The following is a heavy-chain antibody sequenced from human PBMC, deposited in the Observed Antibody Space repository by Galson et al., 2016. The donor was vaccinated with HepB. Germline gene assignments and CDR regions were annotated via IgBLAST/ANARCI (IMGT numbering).Heavy chain of an antibody. CDR3: ARVYDYVWVGSHFDY. Sequence: SLRLSCAASGFTFRSHWMHWVRQAPGKGLVWISRINSDGSGTTYADSVKGRFTISRDNAKDTVYLQMDSLRAEDTAVYYCARVYDYVWVGSHFDYWGQGTLVTVSS. CDR1: GFTFRSHW. CDR2: INSDGSGT. D-gene: IGHD3-16*01. J-gene: IGHJ4*02. V-gene: IGHV3-74*01.